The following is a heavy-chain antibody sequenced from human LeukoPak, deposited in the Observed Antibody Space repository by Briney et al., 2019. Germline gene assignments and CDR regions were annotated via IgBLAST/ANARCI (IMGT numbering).Heavy chain of an antibody. Sequence: GGSLRLSCAASGFSFGSYAMSWVRQAPGKGLEWVSAISGRGGSTYYADSVKGRFTISRDNSKNTLHLQMNSLRAEDTAVYYCAKDRGSGWPQFDYWGQGTLVAVSS. J-gene: IGHJ4*02. D-gene: IGHD6-19*01. CDR2: ISGRGGST. V-gene: IGHV3-23*01. CDR1: GFSFGSYA. CDR3: AKDRGSGWPQFDY.